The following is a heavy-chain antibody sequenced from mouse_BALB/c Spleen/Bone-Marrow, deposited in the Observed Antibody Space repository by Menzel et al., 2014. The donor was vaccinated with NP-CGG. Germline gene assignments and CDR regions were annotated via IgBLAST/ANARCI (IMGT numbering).Heavy chain of an antibody. D-gene: IGHD1-2*01. V-gene: IGHV2-9*02. CDR2: IWAGGST. CDR3: ARGGEFITSAFDY. Sequence: VKLVESGPGLVAPSQRLSITCTVSGFSLTSSGVHWVRQPPGKGLEWLGVIWAGGSTNYNSALMSRLSISKDNSKSQVFLKMNSLQTDDTAMYYCARGGEFITSAFDYWGQGTTLTVSS. CDR1: GFSLTSSG. J-gene: IGHJ2*01.